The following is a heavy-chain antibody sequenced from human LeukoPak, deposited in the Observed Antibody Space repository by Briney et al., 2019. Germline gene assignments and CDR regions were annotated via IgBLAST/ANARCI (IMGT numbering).Heavy chain of an antibody. D-gene: IGHD6-19*01. CDR2: IYPGDSET. J-gene: IGHJ3*02. CDR3: ARRVAALGAFDI. V-gene: IGHV5-51*01. CDR1: GSSFTSYW. Sequence: GESLKISCRGSGSSFTSYWIAWVRQMPGKGLEWMGIIYPGDSETRYSTFFQGQVTISADKPISTAYLQWSSLKASDTAMYYCARRVAALGAFDIWGQGTMVTVSS.